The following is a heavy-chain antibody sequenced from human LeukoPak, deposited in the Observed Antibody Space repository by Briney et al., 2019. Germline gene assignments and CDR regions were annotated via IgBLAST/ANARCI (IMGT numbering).Heavy chain of an antibody. V-gene: IGHV3-48*03. D-gene: IGHD3-10*01. J-gene: IGHJ4*02. CDR3: ATGGGPGWFGELFRGYFFDY. CDR1: GFTFRSYE. CDR2: ISSSSSTI. Sequence: PGGSLRLSCAASGFTFRSYEMNWVRQAPGKGLEWVSYISSSSSTIYYSDSLKGRFTIPRDNAKNSLYLQMNSLRAEDTAVYYCATGGGPGWFGELFRGYFFDYWGQGTLVTVSS.